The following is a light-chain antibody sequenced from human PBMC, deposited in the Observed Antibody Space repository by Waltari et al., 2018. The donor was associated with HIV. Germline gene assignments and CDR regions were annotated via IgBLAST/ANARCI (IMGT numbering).Light chain of an antibody. CDR1: SSDVGGYNS. Sequence: QSALTQPASVSGSPGQSITISCTGTSSDVGGYNSVSWYQLHPDKAPKLRIYAVSNRASGVSNRFSGSKSDNTASLTISGLQAEDEADYYCSSYTSTSTVYVFGTGTEVTVL. V-gene: IGLV2-14*03. J-gene: IGLJ1*01. CDR3: SSYTSTSTVYV. CDR2: AVS.